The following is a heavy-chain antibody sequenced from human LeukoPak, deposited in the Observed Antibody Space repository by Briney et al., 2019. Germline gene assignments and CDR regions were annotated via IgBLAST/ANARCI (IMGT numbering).Heavy chain of an antibody. D-gene: IGHD1-26*01. CDR2: ISSTATSI. V-gene: IGHV3-48*04. Sequence: PGGSLRLSCAASEFTFSSYSMSWVRQAPGKGLEWVSYISSTATSIYYADSVKGRFTVSRDNAKNSLYLQMNSLRAEDTAVYYCARDQGAMASAGMDVWGQGTTVTVSS. CDR1: EFTFSSYS. CDR3: ARDQGAMASAGMDV. J-gene: IGHJ6*02.